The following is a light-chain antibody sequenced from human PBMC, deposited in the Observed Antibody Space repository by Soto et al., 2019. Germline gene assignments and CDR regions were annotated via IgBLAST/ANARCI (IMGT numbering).Light chain of an antibody. CDR3: SSYTSSTTPYV. CDR2: EVS. J-gene: IGLJ1*01. CDR1: SSDVGGYNY. Sequence: QSALTQPASVSGSPGQSITISCTRTSSDVGGYNYVSWYQHHPGKAPKLMIYEVSNRPSGVSNRFSGSKSGNTASLTISGLQADDEADYYCSSYTSSTTPYVFGTGTKVTVL. V-gene: IGLV2-14*01.